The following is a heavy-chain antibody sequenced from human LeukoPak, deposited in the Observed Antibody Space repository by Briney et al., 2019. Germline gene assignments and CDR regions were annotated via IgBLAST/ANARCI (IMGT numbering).Heavy chain of an antibody. CDR1: GFSVSGNY. V-gene: IGHV3-53*01. CDR2: IYSGGDT. D-gene: IGHD2-2*01. CDR3: ARGPAPCSKNCYGDLGY. Sequence: TGGSLRLSCAGSGFSVSGNYMSWVRQAPGKGLEWISLIYSGGDTYYPDSVRGRFTISRDNSRNTLFLQMNNLRAEDTAVYYCARGPAPCSKNCYGDLGYCGQGTLVTVSS. J-gene: IGHJ4*02.